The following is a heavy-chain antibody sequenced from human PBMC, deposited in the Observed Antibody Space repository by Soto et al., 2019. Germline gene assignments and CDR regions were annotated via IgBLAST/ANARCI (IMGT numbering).Heavy chain of an antibody. CDR1: GFTFNSYG. Sequence: HPGGSLKLSCAASGFTFNSYGMHWVRQAPGKGLEWVAVISYDGSNKYYADSVKGRFTISRDNSKNTLYLQMNSLRAEDTAVYYCAKGLLKYDDSSGYFYYPLLWWGQGTLVTVTS. CDR3: AKGLLKYDDSSGYFYYPLLW. J-gene: IGHJ4*02. V-gene: IGHV3-30*18. CDR2: ISYDGSNK. D-gene: IGHD3-22*01.